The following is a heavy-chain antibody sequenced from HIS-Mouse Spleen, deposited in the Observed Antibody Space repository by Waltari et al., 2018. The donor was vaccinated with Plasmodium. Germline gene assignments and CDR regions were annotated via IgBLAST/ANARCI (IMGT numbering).Heavy chain of an antibody. Sequence: EVQLVESGGGWVKPGGSLRLSCAASGFTFSSYWMSWVRQAPGKGLGWVANIKQDGSAKSYVDSVKGRFTISRDNAKNSLYLQMNSLRAEDTAVYYCASSWYWYFDLWGRGTLVTVSS. D-gene: IGHD6-13*01. CDR2: IKQDGSAK. V-gene: IGHV3-7*01. CDR3: ASSWYWYFDL. J-gene: IGHJ2*01. CDR1: GFTFSSYW.